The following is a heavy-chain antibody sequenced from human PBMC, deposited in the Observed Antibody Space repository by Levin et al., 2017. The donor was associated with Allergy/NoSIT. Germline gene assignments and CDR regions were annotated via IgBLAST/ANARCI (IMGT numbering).Heavy chain of an antibody. CDR3: ARDRTAVPDY. CDR2: ITAAGRTI. D-gene: IGHD5-18*01. CDR1: GFTFSTYE. J-gene: IGHJ4*02. V-gene: IGHV3-48*03. Sequence: SCAASGFTFSTYEMNWVRQAPGKGLEWVSYITAAGRTIYYADSVKGRFTISRDNAKNSLYLQMNSLRAEYTAVYYCARDRTAVPDYWGQGTLVTVSS.